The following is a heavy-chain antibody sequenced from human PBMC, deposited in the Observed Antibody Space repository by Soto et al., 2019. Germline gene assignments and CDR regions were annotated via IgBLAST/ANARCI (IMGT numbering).Heavy chain of an antibody. CDR3: AKDFNYGDWEDYYYMDV. D-gene: IGHD4-17*01. V-gene: IGHV3-9*01. CDR2: ISWNSGSI. J-gene: IGHJ6*03. CDR1: GFTFDDYA. Sequence: GGSLRLSCAASGFTFDDYAMHWVRQAPGKGLEWVSGISWNSGSIGYADSVKGRFTISRDNAKNSLYLQMNSLRAEDTALYYCAKDFNYGDWEDYYYMDVWGKGTTVTGSS.